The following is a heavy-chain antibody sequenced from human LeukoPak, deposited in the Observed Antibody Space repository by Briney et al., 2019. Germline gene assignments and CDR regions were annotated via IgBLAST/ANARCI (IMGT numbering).Heavy chain of an antibody. J-gene: IGHJ4*02. D-gene: IGHD3-22*01. CDR1: GYTLTAYY. Sequence: ASVKVSCKASGYTLTAYYMHWVRQAPGQGLEWMGRMNPHTGTTSYEKKFQGRVTMTRDTSINTAYMELRNLRSDDTAVNYCARRTGAYDDGSGPNYHFDYWGQGTLVSVSS. V-gene: IGHV1-2*06. CDR2: MNPHTGTT. CDR3: ARRTGAYDDGSGPNYHFDY.